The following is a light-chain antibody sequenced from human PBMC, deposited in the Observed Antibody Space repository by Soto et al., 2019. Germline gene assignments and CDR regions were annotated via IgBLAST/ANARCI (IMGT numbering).Light chain of an antibody. Sequence: QSALTQPASVSGSPGQSITISCTGTSNDVGGYTIVSWYQQHPGKAPKLLIHDVTKRPSGVSDRFSGSKSGNTASLTISGLQAEDEADYYCCSFAVTSPYVFGTGAKVTDL. CDR3: CSFAVTSPYV. CDR1: SNDVGGYTI. V-gene: IGLV2-23*02. J-gene: IGLJ1*01. CDR2: DVT.